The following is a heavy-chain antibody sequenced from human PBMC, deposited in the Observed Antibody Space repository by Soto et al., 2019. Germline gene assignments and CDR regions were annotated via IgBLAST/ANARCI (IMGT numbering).Heavy chain of an antibody. CDR2: FGPEDGET. CDR1: GYTLTELS. D-gene: IGHD3-10*01. V-gene: IGHV1-24*01. CDR3: ATLGMVRGTQIFYYYYYMYV. Sequence: ASVKVSCKVSGYTLTELSMHWVRQAPGKGLEWMGGFGPEDGETIYAQKFQGRVTMTEDTSTDTAYMELSSLGSEDTAVYYCATLGMVRGTQIFYYYYYMYVWGKGTTVTVSS. J-gene: IGHJ6*03.